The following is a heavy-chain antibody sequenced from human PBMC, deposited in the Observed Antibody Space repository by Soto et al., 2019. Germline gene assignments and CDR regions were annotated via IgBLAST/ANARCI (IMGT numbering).Heavy chain of an antibody. Sequence: PGGPLRLSCAASGFTFSSYAMHWVRQAPGKGLEWVAVISYDGSNKYYADSVKGRFTTSRDNSNNTLYLQMNSLRAEDTAVYYCPRAIRGGDWFDPWGQGTLVTVSS. CDR1: GFTFSSYA. CDR3: PRAIRGGDWFDP. D-gene: IGHD3-10*01. V-gene: IGHV3-30-3*01. CDR2: ISYDGSNK. J-gene: IGHJ5*02.